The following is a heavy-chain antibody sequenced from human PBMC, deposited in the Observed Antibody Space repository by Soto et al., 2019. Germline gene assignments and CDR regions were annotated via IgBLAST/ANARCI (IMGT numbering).Heavy chain of an antibody. CDR2: ISYDGSNK. CDR1: GFTFSSYG. J-gene: IGHJ3*02. CDR3: AKEGQTYSSGWCDAFDI. V-gene: IGHV3-30*18. D-gene: IGHD6-19*01. Sequence: QVQLVESGGGVVQPGRSLRLSCAASGFTFSSYGMHWVRQAPGKGLEWVAVISYDGSNKYYADSVKGRFTISRDNSKNTLYLQMNSLRAEDTAVYYCAKEGQTYSSGWCDAFDIWGQGTMVTVSS.